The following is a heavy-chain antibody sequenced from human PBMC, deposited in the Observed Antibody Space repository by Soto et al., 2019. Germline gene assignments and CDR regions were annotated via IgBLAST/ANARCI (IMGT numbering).Heavy chain of an antibody. CDR2: IYYTGST. Sequence: PSETLSLTCTVSGGSISSYYWSWIRQPPGRGLEWIGYIYYTGSTNYSPSLKSRVTISVDTSKNHFSLKLSSVTAADTAVYYCARHTAVAASSFAYCGQGTLVTVSS. CDR1: GGSISSYY. D-gene: IGHD2-15*01. CDR3: ARHTAVAASSFAY. V-gene: IGHV4-59*08. J-gene: IGHJ4*02.